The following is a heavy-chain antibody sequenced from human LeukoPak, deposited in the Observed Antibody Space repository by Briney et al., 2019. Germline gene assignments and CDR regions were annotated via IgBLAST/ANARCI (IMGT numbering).Heavy chain of an antibody. CDR2: ISGSGTNT. Sequence: PGGSLRLSCAASGFTFSSFAMTWVRQAPGKGLEWVSAISGSGTNTYYADSVKDRFTISRDSSKNTLYLQMDSLRAGDTAVYYCARVGYSYGHWYFDLWGRGTLVTVSS. CDR3: ARVGYSYGHWYFDL. J-gene: IGHJ2*01. CDR1: GFTFSSFA. V-gene: IGHV3-23*01. D-gene: IGHD5-18*01.